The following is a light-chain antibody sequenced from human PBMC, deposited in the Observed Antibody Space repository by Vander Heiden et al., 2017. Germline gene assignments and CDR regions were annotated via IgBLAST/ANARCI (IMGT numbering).Light chain of an antibody. Sequence: IQMTQSPSSLSASVGDRVTITCRASQPINSYLNWYQEKPGKAPNLLIYATSNLQSGVPSRFSGSGSGTDFTLTIRSVQPEDFATYFCQQSDSVPWTFGQGTKVEIK. J-gene: IGKJ1*01. CDR2: ATS. CDR3: QQSDSVPWT. CDR1: QPINSY. V-gene: IGKV1-39*01.